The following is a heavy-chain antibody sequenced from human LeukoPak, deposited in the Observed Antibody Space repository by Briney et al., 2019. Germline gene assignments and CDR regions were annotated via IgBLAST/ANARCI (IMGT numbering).Heavy chain of an antibody. CDR3: ARDVGVIHYFDY. V-gene: IGHV1-46*01. CDR2: ITPSDGST. J-gene: IGHJ4*02. D-gene: IGHD2-21*01. CDR1: GYTFTNYY. Sequence: ASVKVSCKASGYTFTNYYMHWVRQAPGQGLEWMGIITPSDGSTSYAQKFQGRVTMTRDTSTGTVYMELNSLRSEDTAMYYCARDVGVIHYFDYWGQGTLVTVS.